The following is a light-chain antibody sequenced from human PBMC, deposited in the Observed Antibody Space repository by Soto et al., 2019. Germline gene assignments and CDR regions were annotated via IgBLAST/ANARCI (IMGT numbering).Light chain of an antibody. CDR2: GAS. J-gene: IGKJ2*01. CDR3: QQYGSLPPT. Sequence: EIVLTQSPGTLSLSPGERATLSCRASQSVSSSYLAWYQQKPGQAPRLLIYGASSRATGIPDRFSGSGSGTDFTVTISRLEPEDLAVYYCQQYGSLPPTFGKGTKLEIK. V-gene: IGKV3-20*01. CDR1: QSVSSSY.